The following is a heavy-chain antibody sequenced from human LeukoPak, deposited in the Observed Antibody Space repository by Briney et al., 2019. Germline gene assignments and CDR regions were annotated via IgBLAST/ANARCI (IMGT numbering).Heavy chain of an antibody. CDR3: ARDKDSSSWYEGNDAFDI. CDR1: GYTFTGYY. V-gene: IGHV1-2*02. D-gene: IGHD6-13*01. J-gene: IGHJ3*02. CDR2: INPNSGGT. Sequence: GASVKVSCKASGYTFTGYYMHWVRQAPGQGLEWMGWINPNSGGTNYAQKLQGRVTMTRDTSISTAYMELSRLRSDDTAVYYCARDKDSSSWYEGNDAFDIWGQGTMVTVSS.